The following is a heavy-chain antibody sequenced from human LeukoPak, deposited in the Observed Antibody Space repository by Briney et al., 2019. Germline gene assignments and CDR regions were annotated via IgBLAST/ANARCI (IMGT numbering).Heavy chain of an antibody. J-gene: IGHJ6*02. CDR2: ISYDGSNK. V-gene: IGHV3-30*18. CDR3: AKGVGPLSYYGVDV. CDR1: GFTFSSYG. D-gene: IGHD3-9*01. Sequence: QPGGSLRLSCAASGFTFSSYGMHWVRQAPGKGLEWVAVISYDGSNKYYADSVKGRFTISRDNSKNTLYLQMNSLRAEDTAVYYCAKGVGPLSYYGVDVWGQGTTVTVSS.